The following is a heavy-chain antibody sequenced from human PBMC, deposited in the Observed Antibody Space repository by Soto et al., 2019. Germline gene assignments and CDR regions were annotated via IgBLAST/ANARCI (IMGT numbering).Heavy chain of an antibody. CDR2: IIPIPDIT. CDR1: GGTFSTYI. D-gene: IGHD3-3*01. J-gene: IGHJ3*01. Sequence: QVQLVQSGAEVRKPGSSVKVSCKAPGGTFSTYIISWVRQAPGQGLEWMGRIIPIPDITNYAHKFQGRVTGTADRSTSTAYMELTSLKSEDTAVYYCARDRITTRGDAFDLWGQGTMVTVSS. V-gene: IGHV1-69*08. CDR3: ARDRITTRGDAFDL.